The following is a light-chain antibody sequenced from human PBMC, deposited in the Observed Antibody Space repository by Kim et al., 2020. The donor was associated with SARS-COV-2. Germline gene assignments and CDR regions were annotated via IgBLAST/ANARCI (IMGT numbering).Light chain of an antibody. V-gene: IGLV1-44*01. CDR1: SSNIGSNT. CDR2: SNN. J-gene: IGLJ1*01. CDR3: AAWDDSLNGQGV. Sequence: ELTQPPSASGTPGQRVTISCSGSSSNIGSNTVNWYQQLPGTTPKLLIYSNNQRPSGVPDRFSGSKSGTSASLAISGLQSEDEADYYCAAWDDSLNGQGVFGTGTKVTVL.